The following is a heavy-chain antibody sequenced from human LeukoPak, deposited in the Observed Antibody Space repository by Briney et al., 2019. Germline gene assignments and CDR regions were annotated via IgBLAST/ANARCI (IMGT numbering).Heavy chain of an antibody. CDR1: GYSISSAYY. D-gene: IGHD4-23*01. Sequence: ASETLSLTCAVSGYSISSAYYWGWIRQPPGKGLEWIGSIYHSGSTYYNPSLKSRITISIDTSKNQFSLKLSSVTAADTAVYYSASYPRWSPPAYWGQEPWSPSPQ. V-gene: IGHV4-38-2*01. CDR3: ASYPRWSPPAY. CDR2: IYHSGST. J-gene: IGHJ4*01.